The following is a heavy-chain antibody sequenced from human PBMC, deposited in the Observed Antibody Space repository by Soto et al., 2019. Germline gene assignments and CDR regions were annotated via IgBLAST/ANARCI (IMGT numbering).Heavy chain of an antibody. D-gene: IGHD1-26*01. Sequence: QVQLQESGPGLVKPSQTLSLTCTVSGASVSSAGIYWSWIRQHPEKGLGWIGYVFYTGITYYTPSLKSRVTISVDTSKNQFYLNLTSVTAADTAVYYCARNRGSSKPYYFDSWGQGTLVTVSS. J-gene: IGHJ4*02. V-gene: IGHV4-31*03. CDR3: ARNRGSSKPYYFDS. CDR2: VFYTGIT. CDR1: GASVSSAGIY.